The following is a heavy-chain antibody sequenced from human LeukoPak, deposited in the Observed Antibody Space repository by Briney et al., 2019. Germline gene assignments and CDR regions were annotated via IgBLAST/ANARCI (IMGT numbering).Heavy chain of an antibody. CDR3: ARPRRVDSSGYYLDPFDI. Sequence: SETLSLTCAVYGGSFSGYSWNWIRQPPGKGLEWIGNINHRGSTNYNSSLKSRVTISVDTSKNQFSLKLTSVTAADTALYYCARPRRVDSSGYYLDPFDIWGQGTMLTVSS. D-gene: IGHD3-22*01. CDR2: INHRGST. CDR1: GGSFSGYS. J-gene: IGHJ3*02. V-gene: IGHV4-34*01.